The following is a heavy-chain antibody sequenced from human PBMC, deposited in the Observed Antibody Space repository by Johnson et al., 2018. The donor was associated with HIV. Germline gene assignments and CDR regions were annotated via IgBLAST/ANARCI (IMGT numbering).Heavy chain of an antibody. CDR2: IYSGGST. V-gene: IGHV3-66*01. CDR1: GFTVSSNY. Sequence: VQLVESGGGLVQPGGSLRLSCAASGFTVSSNYMSWVRQAPGKGLEWVSVIYSGGSTYYADSVKGRFTISRDNSKNTLYLQMNSLRAEDTAVYYWARDIRESFGSYDSSGSGLGAFDIWGQGTMVTVSS. CDR3: ARDIRESFGSYDSSGSGLGAFDI. J-gene: IGHJ3*02. D-gene: IGHD3-22*01.